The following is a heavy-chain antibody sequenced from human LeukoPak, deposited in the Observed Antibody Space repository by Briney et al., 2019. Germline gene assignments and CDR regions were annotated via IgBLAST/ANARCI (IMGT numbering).Heavy chain of an antibody. D-gene: IGHD3-10*01. CDR3: ARGRTVRGVIKFYYYMDV. V-gene: IGHV4-34*01. J-gene: IGHJ6*03. Sequence: PSETLSLTCAVYGGSFSGYYWRWFRQPPGEGLEWIGEINYSGSTNYNPSLKSRVTISVDTSRNQFSLKLSSVTAADTAVYYCARGRTVRGVIKFYYYMDVWGKGTTVTVSS. CDR1: GGSFSGYY. CDR2: INYSGST.